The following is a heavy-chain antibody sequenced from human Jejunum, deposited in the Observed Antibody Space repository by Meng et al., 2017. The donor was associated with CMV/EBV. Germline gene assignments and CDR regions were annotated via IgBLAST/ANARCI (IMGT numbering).Heavy chain of an antibody. V-gene: IGHV4-59*08. CDR2: NYYSGST. D-gene: IGHD3-16*02. J-gene: IGHJ4*02. CDR3: ARHQNGGTYPLDY. Sequence: QAAPPEVGPGLVKPSATLSPTCAVSGGSISTYYWSWIRQPPGKGLEWIGNNYYSGSTNYNPSLASRVTISVDSSKNQFSLKLSSVAAADTAVYYCARHQNGGTYPLDYWGQGTLVTVSS. CDR1: GGSISTYY.